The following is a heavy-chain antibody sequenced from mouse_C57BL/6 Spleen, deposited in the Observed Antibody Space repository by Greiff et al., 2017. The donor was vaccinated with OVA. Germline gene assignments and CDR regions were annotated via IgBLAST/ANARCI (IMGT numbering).Heavy chain of an antibody. CDR1: GFTFTAYY. Sequence: EVQGVESGGGLVQPGGSLSLSCAASGFTFTAYYMSWVRQPPGKALEWLGFIRNKANGYTTEYSASVKGRFTISRDNSQSILYLQMNALRAEDSATYYCARYIGTGAYYFDYWGQGTTLTVSS. CDR3: ARYIGTGAYYFDY. V-gene: IGHV7-3*01. CDR2: IRNKANGYTT. J-gene: IGHJ2*01. D-gene: IGHD4-1*01.